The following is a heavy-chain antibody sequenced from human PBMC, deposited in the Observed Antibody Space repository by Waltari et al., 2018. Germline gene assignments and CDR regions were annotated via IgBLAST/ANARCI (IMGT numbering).Heavy chain of an antibody. Sequence: EVQLLESGGGLVQPGGSLSLSCAASGFTFSRSAMGWVRQAPGKGLEWVSVIYSGGSTYYADSVKGRFTISRDNSKNTLYLQMNSLRAEDTAVYYCARDWGQGSNWFDPRGQGTLVTVSS. D-gene: IGHD3-16*01. J-gene: IGHJ5*02. CDR1: GFTFSRSA. CDR2: IYSGGST. V-gene: IGHV3-23*03. CDR3: ARDWGQGSNWFDP.